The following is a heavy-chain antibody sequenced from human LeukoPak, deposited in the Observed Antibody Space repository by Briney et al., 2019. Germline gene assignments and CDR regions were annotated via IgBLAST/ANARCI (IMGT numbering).Heavy chain of an antibody. D-gene: IGHD3-3*01. CDR1: GYTFTSYG. J-gene: IGHJ4*02. V-gene: IGHV1-18*01. CDR2: ISAYNGNT. CDR3: ARDLWSGYSYYFDD. Sequence: ASVKVSCKASGYTFTSYGISWVRQAPGQGLEWMGWISAYNGNTNYAQKPQGRVTMTTGTSTSTAYMELRSLRSDDTAVYYCARDLWSGYSYYFDDWGQGTLVTVSS.